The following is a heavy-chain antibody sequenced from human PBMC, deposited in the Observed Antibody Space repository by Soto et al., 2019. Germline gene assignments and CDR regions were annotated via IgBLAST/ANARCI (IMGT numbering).Heavy chain of an antibody. J-gene: IGHJ6*02. Sequence: QVQLVQSGAEVKKPGASVKVSCKASGYSFTRYYMHWVRQAPGQGLEWMGIINPSSGSTDYPQKCQGRVTRTRDMATNTVYMEMSSLRSEDTAVYYCASDRVYGAQYYYGMDVWGQGTTVTVSS. D-gene: IGHD4-17*01. V-gene: IGHV1-46*01. CDR3: ASDRVYGAQYYYGMDV. CDR2: INPSSGST. CDR1: GYSFTRYY.